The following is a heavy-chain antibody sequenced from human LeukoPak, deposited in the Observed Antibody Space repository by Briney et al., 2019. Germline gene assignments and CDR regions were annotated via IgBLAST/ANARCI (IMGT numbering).Heavy chain of an antibody. CDR3: AKAGGVYCSSTSCYVS. J-gene: IGHJ4*02. V-gene: IGHV4-59*01. CDR1: GVSTSSYY. Sequence: SETLSLTCTVSGVSTSSYYWSWIRQPPGKGLEWIGYIYYSGSTNYNPSLKSRVTISVDTSKKQFSLKLSSVTAADTAVYYCAKAGGVYCSSTSCYVSWGQGTLVTVSS. D-gene: IGHD2-2*01. CDR2: IYYSGST.